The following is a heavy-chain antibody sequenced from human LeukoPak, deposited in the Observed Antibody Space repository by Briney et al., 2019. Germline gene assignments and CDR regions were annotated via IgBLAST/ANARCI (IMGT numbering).Heavy chain of an antibody. D-gene: IGHD3-22*01. J-gene: IGHJ3*02. CDR2: INPNSGGT. CDR1: GYTFTGYY. Sequence: ASVKVSRKASGYTFTGYYMHWVRQAPGQGLEWMGWINPNSGGTNYAQKFQGRVTMTRDTSISTAYMELSRLRSDDTAVYYCARDGAPNYYDSSGYLLAFDIWGQGTMVTVSS. CDR3: ARDGAPNYYDSSGYLLAFDI. V-gene: IGHV1-2*02.